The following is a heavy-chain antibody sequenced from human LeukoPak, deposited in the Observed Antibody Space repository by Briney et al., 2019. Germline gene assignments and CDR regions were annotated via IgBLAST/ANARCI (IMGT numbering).Heavy chain of an antibody. CDR1: GYTFTNNY. V-gene: IGHV1-46*01. CDR2: IYPRDGST. CDR3: GRDQEGFDY. Sequence: VASVKVSCKASGYTFTNNYLHWVRQAPGQGLEWMGMIYPRDGSTSYAQNFQGRVTVTRDTSTTTVHMELRGLRSEDTAVYYCGRDQEGFDYWGQGTVVTVSS. J-gene: IGHJ4*02.